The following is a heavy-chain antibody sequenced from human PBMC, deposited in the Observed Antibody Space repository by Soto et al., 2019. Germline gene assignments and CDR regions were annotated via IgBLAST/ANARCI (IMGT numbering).Heavy chain of an antibody. CDR2: ISGSGGST. J-gene: IGHJ6*02. CDR3: AKTAGVAAAGIRYYGMDV. Sequence: GGSLRLSCAASGFTFSSYAMSWVRQAPGKGLEWVSAISGSGGSTYYADSVKGRFTISRDNSKNTLYLQMNSLRAEDTAVYYCAKTAGVAAAGIRYYGMDVWGQGTTVTVSS. D-gene: IGHD6-13*01. CDR1: GFTFSSYA. V-gene: IGHV3-23*01.